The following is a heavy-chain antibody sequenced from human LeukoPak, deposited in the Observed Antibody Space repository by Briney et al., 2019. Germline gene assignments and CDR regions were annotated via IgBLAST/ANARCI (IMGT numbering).Heavy chain of an antibody. Sequence: GESLRISCRISGYYFTNYYINWVRQMPGKGPEWMGRIDPTDSYTKYNPSFQGHVTISADKSVSTAYLQWNSLKASDTAMYYCARLVTDTAMVGYYYYGMDVWGQGTTVTVSS. CDR2: IDPTDSYT. CDR3: ARLVTDTAMVGYYYYGMDV. V-gene: IGHV5-10-1*01. CDR1: GYYFTNYY. D-gene: IGHD5-18*01. J-gene: IGHJ6*02.